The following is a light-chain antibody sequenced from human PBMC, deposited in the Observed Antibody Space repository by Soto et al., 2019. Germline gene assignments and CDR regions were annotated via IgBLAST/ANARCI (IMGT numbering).Light chain of an antibody. CDR1: ERIYSAY. CDR3: QQYGNSPIT. Sequence: EVVLTQSPGTLSLSRGERATLSCRASERIYSAYLGWYQQKPGQAPRLLIYGTSSRATGIPDRFSGSGSGTDFTLTFSRLEPEDFAVYYCQQYGNSPITFGQGTRLEIK. V-gene: IGKV3-20*01. CDR2: GTS. J-gene: IGKJ5*01.